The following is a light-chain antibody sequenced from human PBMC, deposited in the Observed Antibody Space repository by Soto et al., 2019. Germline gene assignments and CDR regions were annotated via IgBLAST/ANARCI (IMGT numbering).Light chain of an antibody. CDR1: SSDVGGYNY. CDR2: DVS. V-gene: IGLV2-14*01. Sequence: QSALTQPASVSGSPGQSITISCTGTSSDVGGYNYVSWYQQHPGKATKLMIYDVSNRPSGVSNRFSGSKSGNTASLTISGLQAEDEADYYCSSYTSSSSVVFGGGTKVTV. CDR3: SSYTSSSSVV. J-gene: IGLJ2*01.